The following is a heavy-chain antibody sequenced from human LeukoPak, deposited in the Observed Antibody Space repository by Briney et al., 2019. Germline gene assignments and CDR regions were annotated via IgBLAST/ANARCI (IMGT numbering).Heavy chain of an antibody. CDR3: ARVSIPSGDFWSGYLTYYYYYYMDV. Sequence: GASVKVSCKASGYTFTSYGISWVRQAPGQGLEWMGWISAYNGNTNYAQKLQGRVTMTTDTSTSTAYMELRSLRSDDTAVYYCARVSIPSGDFWSGYLTYYYYYYMDVWGKGTTVTVSS. CDR2: ISAYNGNT. CDR1: GYTFTSYG. J-gene: IGHJ6*03. D-gene: IGHD3-3*01. V-gene: IGHV1-18*01.